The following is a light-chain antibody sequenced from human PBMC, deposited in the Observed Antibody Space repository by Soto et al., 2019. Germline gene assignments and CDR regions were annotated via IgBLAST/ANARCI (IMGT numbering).Light chain of an antibody. CDR1: SSNIGRDT. Sequence: QSVLTQPPSASGTPGQRVVISCSGTSSNIGRDTVNWYQQLPRMAPKLLIYRNNQRPSGVPDRFSGSKSGTSASLAIGGLQPEDEADYYCASWDDRLNGVVFGGGTKLTVL. J-gene: IGLJ2*01. CDR2: RNN. CDR3: ASWDDRLNGVV. V-gene: IGLV1-44*01.